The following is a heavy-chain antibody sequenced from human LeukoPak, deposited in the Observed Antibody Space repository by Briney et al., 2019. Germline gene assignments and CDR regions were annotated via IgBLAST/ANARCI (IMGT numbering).Heavy chain of an antibody. CDR2: ISSSGTYI. D-gene: IGHD1-26*01. V-gene: IGHV3-21*01. J-gene: IGHJ5*02. CDR1: GFTFSAYS. Sequence: PGGSLRLSCAASGFTFSAYSINWVRQAPGRGLEWVSSISSSGTYIYYADSVKGRFTISRDNAKNSLSLQMNSLRAEDTAVYYCARDFRYSGNYHHWFDPWGQGTLVTVSS. CDR3: ARDFRYSGNYHHWFDP.